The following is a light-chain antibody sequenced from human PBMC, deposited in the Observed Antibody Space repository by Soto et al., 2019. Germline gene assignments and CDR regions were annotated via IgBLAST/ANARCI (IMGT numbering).Light chain of an antibody. CDR3: SSYAGINNLV. V-gene: IGLV2-8*01. CDR1: SSDVGGHNY. CDR2: KVS. J-gene: IGLJ2*01. Sequence: QLVLTQPPSASGSPGQSVTISCTGTSSDVGGHNYVSWYQQHPGKAPKLMIYKVSQRPSGVPDRFSGSKSGNTASLTVSGLQAEDEADYYCSSYAGINNLVFGGGTQLTVL.